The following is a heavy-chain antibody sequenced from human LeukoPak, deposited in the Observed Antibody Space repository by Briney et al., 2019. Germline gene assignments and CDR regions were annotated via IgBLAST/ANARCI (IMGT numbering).Heavy chain of an antibody. CDR3: ARDPRLDLDY. CDR2: ISSSSSYI. D-gene: IGHD6-19*01. J-gene: IGHJ4*02. CDR1: GFSFSDST. V-gene: IGHV3-21*01. Sequence: RPGGSLKLSCAASGFSFSDSTMNWVRQAPGKGLEWVSSISSSSSYIYYADSVKGRFTISRDNAENSLYLQMNSLRAEDTAVYYCARDPRLDLDYWGQGTLVTVSS.